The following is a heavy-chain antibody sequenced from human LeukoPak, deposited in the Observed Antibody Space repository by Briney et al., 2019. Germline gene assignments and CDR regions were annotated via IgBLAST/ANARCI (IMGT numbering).Heavy chain of an antibody. V-gene: IGHV3-15*01. J-gene: IGHJ4*02. Sequence: GESLKISCAASGFTFSNAWMSWVRQAPGKGLEWVGRIKSKTDGGTTDYAAPVKGRFTISRDDSKNTLYLQMNSLKTEDTAVYYCTTRLTVTFGGVIVFDYWGQGTLVTVSS. CDR1: GFTFSNAW. CDR3: TTRLTVTFGGVIVFDY. D-gene: IGHD3-16*02. CDR2: IKSKTDGGTT.